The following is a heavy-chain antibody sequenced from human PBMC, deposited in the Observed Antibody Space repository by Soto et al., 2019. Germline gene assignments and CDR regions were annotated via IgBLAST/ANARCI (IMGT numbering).Heavy chain of an antibody. CDR3: ARVVVVVVAASYYFDY. CDR1: GYSISSGYY. V-gene: IGHV4-38-2*01. J-gene: IGHJ4*02. Sequence: SETLSLTCAVSGYSISSGYYWGWIRQPPGKGLEWIGSIYHSGGTYYNPSLKSRVTISVDTSKNQFSLKLSSVTAADTAVYYCARVVVVVVAASYYFDYWGQGTLVTVSS. CDR2: IYHSGGT. D-gene: IGHD2-15*01.